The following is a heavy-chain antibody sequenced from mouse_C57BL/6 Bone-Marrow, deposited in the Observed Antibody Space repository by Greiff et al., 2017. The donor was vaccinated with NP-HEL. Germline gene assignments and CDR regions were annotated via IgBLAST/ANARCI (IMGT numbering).Heavy chain of an antibody. CDR3: ARATYYDYDGAMDF. Sequence: VQLQQSGPELVQPGASVKISCKASGYTFTDYYMNWVKQSPGKSLEWIGDINPNTGGHSYNQKFTGKATLTVDKSSCTAYLELRSLTSEDSAAYYCARATYYDYDGAMDFGGQGTSVTVTS. CDR1: GYTFTDYY. D-gene: IGHD2-4*01. CDR2: INPNTGGH. J-gene: IGHJ4*01. V-gene: IGHV1-26*01.